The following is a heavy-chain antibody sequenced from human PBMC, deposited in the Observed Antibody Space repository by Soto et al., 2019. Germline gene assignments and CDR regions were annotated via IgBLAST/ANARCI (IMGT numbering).Heavy chain of an antibody. V-gene: IGHV5-10-1*01. D-gene: IGHD5-12*01. CDR1: GYSFTSYW. CDR3: ARHPTPYSGYDYYYYGMDV. Sequence: GESLKISCKGSGYSFTSYWISWVRQMPGKGLEWMGRIDPSDSYTNYSPSFQGHVTISADKSISTAYLQWSSLKASDTAMYYCARHPTPYSGYDYYYYGMDVWGQGTTVTVSS. CDR2: IDPSDSYT. J-gene: IGHJ6*02.